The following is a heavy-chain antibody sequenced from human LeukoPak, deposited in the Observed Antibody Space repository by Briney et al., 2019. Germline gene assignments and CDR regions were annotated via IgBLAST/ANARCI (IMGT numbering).Heavy chain of an antibody. CDR1: GFTFSSYG. J-gene: IGHJ4*02. D-gene: IGHD3-22*01. Sequence: PGRSLRLSCAASGFTFSSYGMHWVRQAPGKGLEWVAVISYDGSNKYYVDSVKGRSTISRDSSKNTLYLQMNSLRAEDTAVYYCAKEGGTMIVVEDYFDYWGQGTLVTVSS. CDR2: ISYDGSNK. CDR3: AKEGGTMIVVEDYFDY. V-gene: IGHV3-30*18.